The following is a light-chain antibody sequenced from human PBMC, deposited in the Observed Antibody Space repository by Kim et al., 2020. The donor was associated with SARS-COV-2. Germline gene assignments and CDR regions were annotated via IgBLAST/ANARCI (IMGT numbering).Light chain of an antibody. CDR1: QSISSW. Sequence: DIQMTQSPSTLSASVGDRVTITCRASQSISSWLAWYQQKPGKAPKLLIYKASSLESGVPSRFSGSGSGTEFTLTISSLQPDDFATYYFQQYNSSPWSFGQGTKVYIK. J-gene: IGKJ1*01. CDR3: QQYNSSPWS. V-gene: IGKV1-5*03. CDR2: KAS.